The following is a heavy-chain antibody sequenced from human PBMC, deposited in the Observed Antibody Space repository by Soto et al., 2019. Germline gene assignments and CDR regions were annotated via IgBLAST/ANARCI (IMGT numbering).Heavy chain of an antibody. V-gene: IGHV4-59*01. Sequence: SETLSLTCTVSGGSISSYYWSWIRQPPGKGLEGIGDIYYSGSTNYNPSLKSRVTISVDTSKNQFSLKLSSVTAADTAVYYCARGIRGYCSSTSCYTVYYYYGMDVWGQGTTVTVSS. CDR2: IYYSGST. CDR1: GGSISSYY. J-gene: IGHJ6*02. D-gene: IGHD2-2*02. CDR3: ARGIRGYCSSTSCYTVYYYYGMDV.